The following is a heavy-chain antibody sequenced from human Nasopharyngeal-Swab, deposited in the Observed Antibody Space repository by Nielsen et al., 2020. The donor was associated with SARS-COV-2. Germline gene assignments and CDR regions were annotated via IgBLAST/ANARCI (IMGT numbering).Heavy chain of an antibody. V-gene: IGHV3-74*01. Sequence: GGSLRLSCAASGFTFSRNWMHWVRQAPGRGPMWVSRIDPDGRTTTYADSVKGRFTISRDNAKNTLYLQMHSLRADDTAVYNCVTIVPGSYKWFDPWGPGTLVTVSS. CDR2: IDPDGRTT. CDR3: VTIVPGSYKWFDP. J-gene: IGHJ5*02. D-gene: IGHD1-26*01. CDR1: GFTFSRNW.